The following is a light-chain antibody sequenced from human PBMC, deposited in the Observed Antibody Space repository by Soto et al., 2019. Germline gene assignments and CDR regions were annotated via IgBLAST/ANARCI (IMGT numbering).Light chain of an antibody. Sequence: DLLMTQSPYSLAVSLGARATINCKSSQSVLYSSNNKNYLAWYQQKPGQPPKLLIYWASTRESGVPDRFSGSGSGTDFTLTISSLQSEDFAVYYCQQYNNWSFGQGTRLEIK. CDR1: QSVLYSSNNKNY. CDR3: QQYNNWS. V-gene: IGKV4-1*01. J-gene: IGKJ5*01. CDR2: WAS.